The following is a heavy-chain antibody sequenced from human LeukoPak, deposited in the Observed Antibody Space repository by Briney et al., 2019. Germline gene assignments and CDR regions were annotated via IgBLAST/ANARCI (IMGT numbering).Heavy chain of an antibody. D-gene: IGHD1-7*01. J-gene: IGHJ3*02. V-gene: IGHV4-59*01. CDR1: GGSISSYY. CDR2: IYYSGST. CDR3: ARGGTGDAFDT. Sequence: SETLSLTCTVSGGSISSYYWSWIRQPPGKGLEWIGYIYYSGSTNYNPSLKSRVTISVDTSKNQFSLKLSSVTAADTAVYYCARGGTGDAFDTWGQGTMVTVSS.